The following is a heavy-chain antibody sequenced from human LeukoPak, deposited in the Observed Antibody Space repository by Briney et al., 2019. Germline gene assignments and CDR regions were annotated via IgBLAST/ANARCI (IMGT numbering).Heavy chain of an antibody. CDR1: GFTFSSYW. D-gene: IGHD2-15*01. V-gene: IGHV3-7*01. CDR3: ARDPGIVVVVGYMDV. Sequence: ESGGSLRLSCAASGFTFSSYWMTWVRQAPGKGLEWVANIKTDGSEKHYVDSVKGRFTISRDNAKNSLYLQMNSLRAEDTAVYYCARDPGIVVVVGYMDVWGKGTTVTVSS. CDR2: IKTDGSEK. J-gene: IGHJ6*03.